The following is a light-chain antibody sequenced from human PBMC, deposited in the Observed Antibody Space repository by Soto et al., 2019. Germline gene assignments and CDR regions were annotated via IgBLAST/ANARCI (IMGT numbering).Light chain of an antibody. V-gene: IGKV3-20*01. J-gene: IGKJ4*01. CDR1: QSLSSTY. Sequence: EIVLTQSPGTLSLSPGERATLSCRASQSLSSTYLAWYQQKPGQAPRLLIYDASSRATGIPDRFSGSGSGTAFTLTISRLEPEDFAVYYCQQYGWSLTFGGGTKVEI. CDR2: DAS. CDR3: QQYGWSLT.